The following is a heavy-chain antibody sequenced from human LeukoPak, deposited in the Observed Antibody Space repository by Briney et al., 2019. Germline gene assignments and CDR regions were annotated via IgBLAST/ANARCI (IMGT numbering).Heavy chain of an antibody. J-gene: IGHJ4*02. Sequence: GASVKVSCKTSGYTFTGYYMHWVRQAPGQGLEWMGWINPNSGGTNYAQKFQGRVTMTRDTSSSTAYMELSRLTSDDTAVYYCARCSTSYYEFGYWGQGTLVTVSS. CDR2: INPNSGGT. CDR1: GYTFTGYY. V-gene: IGHV1-2*02. D-gene: IGHD2-2*01. CDR3: ARCSTSYYEFGY.